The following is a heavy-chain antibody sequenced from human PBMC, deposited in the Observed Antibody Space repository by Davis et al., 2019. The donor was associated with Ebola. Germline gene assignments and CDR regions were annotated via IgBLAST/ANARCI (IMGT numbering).Heavy chain of an antibody. D-gene: IGHD3-10*01. J-gene: IGHJ6*04. CDR3: ARGGLVRGVIVYYYYGMDV. V-gene: IGHV4-34*01. CDR2: INHSGST. Sequence: GSLRLSCAVYGGSFSGYYWSWIRQPPGKGLEWIGEINHSGSTTYNPSLKSRVTISVDTSNNQFSRKLSSVTAADTAVYYCARGGLVRGVIVYYYYGMDVWGKGTTVTVSS. CDR1: GGSFSGYY.